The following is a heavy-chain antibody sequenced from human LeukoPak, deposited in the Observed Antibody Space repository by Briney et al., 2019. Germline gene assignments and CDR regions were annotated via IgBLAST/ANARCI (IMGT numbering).Heavy chain of an antibody. D-gene: IGHD6-6*01. V-gene: IGHV5-51*01. Sequence: GESLKISCKGSGYSFTSYWIGWVRQMPGKGLEWMGIIYPGDSDTRYSPSFQGPVTISADKSISPAYLQWSSLKASDTAMYYCARLLRGSSWGYYYYMDVWGKGTTVTVSS. J-gene: IGHJ6*03. CDR1: GYSFTSYW. CDR2: IYPGDSDT. CDR3: ARLLRGSSWGYYYYMDV.